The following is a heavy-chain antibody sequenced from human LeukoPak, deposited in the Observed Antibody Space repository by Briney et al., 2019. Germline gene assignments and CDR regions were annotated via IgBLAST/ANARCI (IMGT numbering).Heavy chain of an antibody. D-gene: IGHD2-21*02. CDR3: AKDRGDFPPYFDS. J-gene: IGHJ4*02. V-gene: IGHV3-30*02. CDR2: LRKDGSGE. Sequence: PGGSLRLSCAASGFTFNAYAMHWVRQAPGKGLEWVSFLRKDGSGENYAESVRGRFTISRDNSENMVYLQLTSLRSEDTAVYYCAKDRGDFPPYFDSWGRGTLVTVSS. CDR1: GFTFNAYA.